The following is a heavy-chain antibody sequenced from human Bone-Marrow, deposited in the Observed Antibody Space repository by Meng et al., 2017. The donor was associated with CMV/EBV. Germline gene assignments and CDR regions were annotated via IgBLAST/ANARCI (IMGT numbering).Heavy chain of an antibody. CDR1: GFTFSSYS. V-gene: IGHV3-21*01. Sequence: GESLKISFAASGFTFSSYSMNWVRQAPGKGLEWVSSISSSSRYIYYADSVKGRFTISRDNAKNSLYLQMNSPRAEDTAVYYCARDRSHYYYYGMDVWGQGTTVTVSS. CDR3: ARDRSHYYYYGMDV. J-gene: IGHJ6*02. CDR2: ISSSSRYI.